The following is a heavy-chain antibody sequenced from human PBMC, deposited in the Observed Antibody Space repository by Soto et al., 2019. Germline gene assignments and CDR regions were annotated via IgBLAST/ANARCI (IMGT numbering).Heavy chain of an antibody. J-gene: IGHJ3*02. D-gene: IGHD3-3*01. CDR3: ARVSGYYDFWSGYWLGAFDI. CDR2: IYYSGST. V-gene: IGHV4-59*01. Sequence: WSWIRQPPGKGLEWTGYIYYSGSTNYNPSLKSRVTISVDTSKNQFSLKLSSVTAADTAVYYCARVSGYYDFWSGYWLGAFDIWGQGTMVTVSS.